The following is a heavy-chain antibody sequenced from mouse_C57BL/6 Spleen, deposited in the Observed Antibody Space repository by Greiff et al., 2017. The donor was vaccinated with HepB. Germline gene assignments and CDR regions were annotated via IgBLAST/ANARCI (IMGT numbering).Heavy chain of an antibody. CDR2: IDPEDGDT. V-gene: IGHV14-1*01. Sequence: EVQLQESGAELVRPGASVKLSCTASGFNIKDYYMHWVKQRPEQGLEWIGRIDPEDGDTEYAPKFQGKATMTADTSSNTAYLQLSSLTSEDTAVYYCTTNYYGSSPAWFAYWGQGTLVTVSA. J-gene: IGHJ3*01. D-gene: IGHD1-1*01. CDR1: GFNIKDYY. CDR3: TTNYYGSSPAWFAY.